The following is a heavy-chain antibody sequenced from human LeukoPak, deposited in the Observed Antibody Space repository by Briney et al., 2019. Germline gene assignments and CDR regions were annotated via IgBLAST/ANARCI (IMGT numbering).Heavy chain of an antibody. V-gene: IGHV4-39*01. D-gene: IGHD5-12*01. CDR2: IYYSGST. CDR1: GGSISSSSYY. Sequence: SETLSLTCTVSGGSISSSSYYWGWIRRPPGKGLEWIGSIYYSGSTYYNPSLKSRVTISVDTSKNQFSLKLSSVTAADTAVYYCARHGDGPRIYSVAFDIWGQGTMVTVSS. CDR3: ARHGDGPRIYSVAFDI. J-gene: IGHJ3*02.